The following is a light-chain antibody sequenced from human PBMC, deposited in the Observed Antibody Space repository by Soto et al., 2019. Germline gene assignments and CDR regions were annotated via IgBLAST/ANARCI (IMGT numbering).Light chain of an antibody. J-gene: IGLJ1*01. V-gene: IGLV2-23*02. Sequence: QSVLTQPASVSGSPGQSITIPCTGTSGDVGGYNLVSWYQQHPGKAPKLMIYEVTERPSGVSNRFSGSKSGNTASLTISVLQPDDEADYYCCSYAGNSEVFGTGTKVTVL. CDR1: SGDVGGYNL. CDR3: CSYAGNSEV. CDR2: EVT.